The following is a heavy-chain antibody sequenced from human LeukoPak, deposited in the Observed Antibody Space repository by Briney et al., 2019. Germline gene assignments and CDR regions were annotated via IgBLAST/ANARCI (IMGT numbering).Heavy chain of an antibody. Sequence: VSVKVSCKASGYTFTGYYMHWVRQAPGQGLEWMGRINPNSGGTNYAQKFQGRVTMTRDTSISTAYMELSRLRSDDTAVYYCARIAVDTAMVTNYWGQGTLVTVSS. V-gene: IGHV1-2*06. CDR2: INPNSGGT. CDR1: GYTFTGYY. J-gene: IGHJ4*02. D-gene: IGHD5-18*01. CDR3: ARIAVDTAMVTNY.